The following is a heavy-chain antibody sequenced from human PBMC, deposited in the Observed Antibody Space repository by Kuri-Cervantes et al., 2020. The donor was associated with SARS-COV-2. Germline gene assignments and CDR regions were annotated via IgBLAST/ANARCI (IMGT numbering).Heavy chain of an antibody. Sequence: ASVKVSCKASGYTFTSYYMHWVRQAPGQGLEWMGIINPSGGSTSYAQKFQGRVTMTRDTSISTAYMELSRLKSDDTAVYFCARGDFTAGFYWGQGTQVTVSS. V-gene: IGHV1-46*01. CDR3: ARGDFTAGFY. CDR2: INPSGGST. D-gene: IGHD2-15*01. J-gene: IGHJ4*02. CDR1: GYTFTSYY.